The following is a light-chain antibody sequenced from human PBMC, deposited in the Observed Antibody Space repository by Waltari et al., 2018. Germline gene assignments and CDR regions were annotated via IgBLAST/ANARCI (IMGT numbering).Light chain of an antibody. Sequence: QSALTQPASVSGSPGQSITISCTGTNSDVGAYDYVSWYHHHPGKAPKLIIYEVTNRPSGVSNRVSGSKSDNTASLTISGLQAEDEAEYYCCSCSYTPTTTVIFGGGTKLTVL. V-gene: IGLV2-14*01. CDR1: NSDVGAYDY. CDR3: CSCSYTPTTTVI. CDR2: EVT. J-gene: IGLJ2*01.